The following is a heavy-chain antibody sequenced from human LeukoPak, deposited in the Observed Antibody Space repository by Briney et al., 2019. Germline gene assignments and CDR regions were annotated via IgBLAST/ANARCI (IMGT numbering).Heavy chain of an antibody. Sequence: ASVKVSCKASGYTFTSYYMHWVRQAPGQGLEWMGIINPSGGSTSYAQKFQGRVTMTRDTSTSTVYMELSSLRSEDTAVYHCARDFGWELRDYYYGMDVWGQGTTVTVSS. D-gene: IGHD1-26*01. CDR2: INPSGGST. CDR3: ARDFGWELRDYYYGMDV. CDR1: GYTFTSYY. J-gene: IGHJ6*02. V-gene: IGHV1-46*01.